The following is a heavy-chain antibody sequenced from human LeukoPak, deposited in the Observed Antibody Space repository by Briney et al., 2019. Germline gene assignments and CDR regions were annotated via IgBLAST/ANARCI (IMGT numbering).Heavy chain of an antibody. CDR3: ARGSEIAAAGTGYYFDY. J-gene: IGHJ4*02. V-gene: IGHV4-34*01. CDR1: GGSFSGYH. Sequence: PSETLSLTCAVYGGSFSGYHWSWIRQPPGKGLEWIGEINHSGSTNYNPSLKSRVTISVDTSKNQFSLRLSSVTAADTAVYYCARGSEIAAAGTGYYFDYWGRGTLVTASS. CDR2: INHSGST. D-gene: IGHD6-13*01.